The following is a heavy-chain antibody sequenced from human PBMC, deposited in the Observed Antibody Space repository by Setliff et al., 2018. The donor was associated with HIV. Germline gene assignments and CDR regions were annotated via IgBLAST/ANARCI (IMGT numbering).Heavy chain of an antibody. CDR2: ISSSGNT. CDR1: GGSISSTSYY. V-gene: IGHV4-39*01. J-gene: IGHJ4*02. Sequence: ASETLSLTCTVSGGSISSTSYYWGWIRQPPGTGLEWIGSISSSGNTYYNPSLKSRVTISLDTSKNQFFLKLSSVTAPDTAIYYCARQTWEYYDTLTGYYRSPKNFDSWGQGTLVTVSS. CDR3: ARQTWEYYDTLTGYYRSPKNFDS. D-gene: IGHD3-9*01.